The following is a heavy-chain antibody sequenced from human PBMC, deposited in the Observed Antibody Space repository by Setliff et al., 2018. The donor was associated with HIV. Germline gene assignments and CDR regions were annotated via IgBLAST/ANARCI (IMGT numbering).Heavy chain of an antibody. D-gene: IGHD3-3*01. V-gene: IGHV4-59*11. J-gene: IGHJ4*01. CDR3: ARTTVRDFGLVITNFDQ. CDR2: IDHSETT. Sequence: SETLSLTCTVSGGSINGHSWSWIRQPPGKVLEWIGYIDHSETTNYNPALKSRLTISIDTSKTQFSLNLGSVTAADTAVYYCARTTVRDFGLVITNFDQWGLGTLVTVSS. CDR1: GGSINGHS.